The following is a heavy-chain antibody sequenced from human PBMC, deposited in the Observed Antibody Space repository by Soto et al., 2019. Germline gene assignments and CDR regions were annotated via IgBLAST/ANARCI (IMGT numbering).Heavy chain of an antibody. CDR3: ARDLGGMDI. V-gene: IGHV1-3*01. Sequence: QVQLVQSGAEVKKPGASVKVSCKASGYTFTSYAMHWVRQAPGQRLEWMGWINAGKGNTKYSQKFQGRVTITRDTAVRTAYMELCILRTEATALYYGARDLGGMDIWGQVTMVTVSA. CDR2: INAGKGNT. J-gene: IGHJ3*02. CDR1: GYTFTSYA. D-gene: IGHD3-10*01.